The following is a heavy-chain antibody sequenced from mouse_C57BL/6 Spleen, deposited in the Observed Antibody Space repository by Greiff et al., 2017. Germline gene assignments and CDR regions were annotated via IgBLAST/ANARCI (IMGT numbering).Heavy chain of an antibody. Sequence: VQLQQPGAELVMPGASVKLSCKASGYTFTSYWMHWVKQRPGQGLEWIGEIDPSDSYTNYNQKFKGKSTLTVDKSSSTAYMQLSSLTSEDSAVYYCARCPGGDYYAMDYWGQGTSVTVSS. CDR2: IDPSDSYT. J-gene: IGHJ4*01. CDR1: GYTFTSYW. CDR3: ARCPGGDYYAMDY. V-gene: IGHV1-69*01.